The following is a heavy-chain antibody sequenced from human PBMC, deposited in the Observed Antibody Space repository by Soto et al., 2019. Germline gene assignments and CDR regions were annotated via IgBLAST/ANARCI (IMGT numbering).Heavy chain of an antibody. V-gene: IGHV4-31*03. Sequence: QVQLQESGPGLVKPSQTLSLTCTVSGGSISSGGYYWNWIRQHQGKGLEWIGYNYYSGGTYYNPSLKSGVTISIDTSKNQFSLKLSSVTAADTAVYYCARSVFPWGQGTLVTVSS. CDR1: GGSISSGGYY. CDR2: NYYSGGT. CDR3: ARSVFP. J-gene: IGHJ5*02.